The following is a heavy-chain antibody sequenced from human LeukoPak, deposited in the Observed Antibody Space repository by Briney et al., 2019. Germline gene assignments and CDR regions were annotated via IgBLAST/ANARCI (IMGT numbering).Heavy chain of an antibody. Sequence: GESLKISCQGSGYSFTNYWIGWVRQVPGKDLEWMGILSPGDSDSRYSPSFRGQVTMSADKSISTVYLHWSSLKASDTAMYYCARLASAWNFDYWSQGTLVTVSS. V-gene: IGHV5-51*01. J-gene: IGHJ4*02. D-gene: IGHD6-19*01. CDR3: ARLASAWNFDY. CDR1: GYSFTNYW. CDR2: LSPGDSDS.